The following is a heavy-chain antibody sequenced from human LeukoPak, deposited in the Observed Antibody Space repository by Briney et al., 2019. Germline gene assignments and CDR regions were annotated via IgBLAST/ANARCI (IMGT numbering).Heavy chain of an antibody. J-gene: IGHJ4*02. D-gene: IGHD2-21*02. CDR2: IDAAGTNT. Sequence: GGSLRLSCAASGITFSSNALSWVRQAPGKGLEWVSSIDAAGTNTYYADSVQGRFIASRDNSKETLYLQMDSLRADDTAVYYCARGAGGDDYWGQGTLVTVSS. CDR1: GITFSSNA. V-gene: IGHV3-23*01. CDR3: ARGAGGDDY.